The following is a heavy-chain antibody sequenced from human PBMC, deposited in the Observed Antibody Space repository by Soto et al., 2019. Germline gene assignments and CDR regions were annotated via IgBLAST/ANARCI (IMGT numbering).Heavy chain of an antibody. CDR2: IYFNGNT. V-gene: IGHV4-59*01. J-gene: IGHJ4*02. Sequence: SETLSLTCTFSSASFSKYYWSWIRQPPGKGLEWIGYIYFNGNTNYNPSLKRRVTISIDTSKKQISLNLTSVTDADTAVYYCASVTFGGVVLAHWGQGTLVTVSS. CDR3: ASVTFGGVVLAH. D-gene: IGHD3-16*01. CDR1: SASFSKYY.